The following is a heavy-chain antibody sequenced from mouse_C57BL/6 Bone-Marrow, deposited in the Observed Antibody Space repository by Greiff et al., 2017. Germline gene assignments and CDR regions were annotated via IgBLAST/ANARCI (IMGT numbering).Heavy chain of an antibody. J-gene: IGHJ1*03. V-gene: IGHV7-3*01. CDR1: GFTFTDYY. CDR2: IRNKDNGYTT. CDR3: ARYSHNGCDAYWYFDG. Sequence: EVKLMESGGGLVQPGGSLSLSCEASGFTFTDYYMSWVRQPPGKALEWLGFIRNKDNGYTTEYSASVKGRFTISRDNSQSILYLQMNALRAEDSATYYCARYSHNGCDAYWYFDGWGTGTTVTVSS. D-gene: IGHD2-2*01.